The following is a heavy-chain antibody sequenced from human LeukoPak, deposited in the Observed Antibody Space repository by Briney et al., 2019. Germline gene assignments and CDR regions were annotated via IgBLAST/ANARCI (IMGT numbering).Heavy chain of an antibody. J-gene: IGHJ3*02. D-gene: IGHD2/OR15-2a*01. CDR3: AKYGNTFDI. V-gene: IGHV3-30*02. CDR2: IRYDGTSK. Sequence: GGSLRLSWAASGFTFSSYGVHWVRQAQAKGLEWVSFIRYDGTSKFYADSVKGRFTISRDNPKNTLYLQMNSLRAEDTAVYYCAKYGNTFDIWGQGTMVTVSS. CDR1: GFTFSSYG.